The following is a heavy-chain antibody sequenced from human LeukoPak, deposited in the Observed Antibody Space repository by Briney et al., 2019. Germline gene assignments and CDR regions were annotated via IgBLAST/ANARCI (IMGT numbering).Heavy chain of an antibody. J-gene: IGHJ4*02. V-gene: IGHV3-48*03. CDR3: ARALPSSWYYFDY. D-gene: IGHD6-13*01. CDR1: GFRFSSCE. Sequence: PGGSLRLSCAASGFRFSSCEMNWVRQAPGKGLEWVSYVSSSGSTIRYADSLKGRFTISRDNAKNSLYLQMNSLRAEDTAVYYCARALPSSWYYFDYWGQGTLVTVSS. CDR2: VSSSGSTI.